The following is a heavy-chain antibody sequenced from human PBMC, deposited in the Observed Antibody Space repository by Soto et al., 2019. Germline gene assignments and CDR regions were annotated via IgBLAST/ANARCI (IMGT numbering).Heavy chain of an antibody. CDR1: GGSISSSSYY. V-gene: IGHV4-39*01. CDR3: ASTTGSAWELLIYFDY. J-gene: IGHJ4*02. D-gene: IGHD1-26*01. Sequence: QLQLQESGPGLVKPSETLSLTCTVSGGSISSSSYYWGWIRQPPGKGLEWIGSIYYSGSTYYNPSLKSRVTISVDTSKNQFSLKLSSVTAADTAVYYCASTTGSAWELLIYFDYWGQGTLVTVSS. CDR2: IYYSGST.